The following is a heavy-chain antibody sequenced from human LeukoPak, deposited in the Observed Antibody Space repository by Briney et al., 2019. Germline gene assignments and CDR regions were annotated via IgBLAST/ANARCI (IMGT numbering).Heavy chain of an antibody. CDR1: GFTFSSYA. V-gene: IGHV3-23*01. Sequence: GGSLRLSCAASGFTFSSYAMSWVRQAPGKGLEWVSAISGSGGSTYYADSVKGRFTISRDNSKNTLYLQMNSLRAEDTAVYYCAKFLHRWIAAAGTRGWFDPWGQGTLVTVSS. CDR3: AKFLHRWIAAAGTRGWFDP. CDR2: ISGSGGST. D-gene: IGHD6-13*01. J-gene: IGHJ5*02.